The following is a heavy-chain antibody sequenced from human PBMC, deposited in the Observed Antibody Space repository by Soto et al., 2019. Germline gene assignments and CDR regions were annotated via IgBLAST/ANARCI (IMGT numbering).Heavy chain of an antibody. CDR2: IYYTGST. V-gene: IGHV4-61*01. CDR3: ARDRTPPYYYGMDV. CDR1: GGSVSSGTYY. J-gene: IGHJ6*02. Sequence: SETLSLTCTVSGGSVSSGTYYWNWIRQPPGKGLEWIGYIYYTGSTNYNPSLKSRVTISVDTSKNQFSLKLSSVTAADTAVYYCARDRTPPYYYGMDVWGQGTTVTVSS.